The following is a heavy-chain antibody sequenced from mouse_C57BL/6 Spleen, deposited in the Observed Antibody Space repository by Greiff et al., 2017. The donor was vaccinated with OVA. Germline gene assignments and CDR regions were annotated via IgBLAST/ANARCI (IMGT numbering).Heavy chain of an antibody. CDR2: ISSGSSTI. V-gene: IGHV5-17*01. CDR3: ARVYYGNYEAMDY. J-gene: IGHJ4*01. D-gene: IGHD2-1*01. Sequence: EVKLMESGGGLVKPGGSLKLSCAASGFTFSDYGMHWVRQAPEKGLEWVAYISSGSSTIYYADTVKGRFTISRDNAKNTLFLQMTSLRSEDTAMYYCARVYYGNYEAMDYWGQGTSVTVSS. CDR1: GFTFSDYG.